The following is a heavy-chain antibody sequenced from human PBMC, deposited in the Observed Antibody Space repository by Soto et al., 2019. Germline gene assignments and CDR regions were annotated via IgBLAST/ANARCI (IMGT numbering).Heavy chain of an antibody. CDR2: IYHTGTT. Sequence: SETLSLTCAVSGGSISSGGYSWTWIRQPPGKGLEWIGYIYHTGTTHYNPSLKSRVTISVDTSKNQFSLKLGSVTAADTAVYFCERHSIWLLLSDYWGQGTLVTVSS. D-gene: IGHD3-22*01. V-gene: IGHV4-30-2*03. CDR1: GGSISSGGYS. J-gene: IGHJ4*02. CDR3: ERHSIWLLLSDY.